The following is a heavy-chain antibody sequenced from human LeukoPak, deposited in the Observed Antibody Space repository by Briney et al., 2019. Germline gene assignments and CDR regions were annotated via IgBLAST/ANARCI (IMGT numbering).Heavy chain of an antibody. D-gene: IGHD3-22*01. CDR2: ISYDGSNK. J-gene: IGHJ5*02. CDR1: GFTFSSYA. CDR3: ARDDPPTQYYYDSSGYP. V-gene: IGHV3-30-3*01. Sequence: GGSLRLSCAASGFTFSSYAMHWVRQAPGKGLEWVAVISYDGSNKYYADSVKGRFTISRDNSKNTPYLQMNSLRAEDTAVYYCARDDPPTQYYYDSSGYPWGQGTLVTVSS.